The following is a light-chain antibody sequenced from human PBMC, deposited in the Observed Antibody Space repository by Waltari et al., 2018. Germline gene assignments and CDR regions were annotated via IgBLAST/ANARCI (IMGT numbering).Light chain of an antibody. J-gene: IGLJ2*01. CDR3: SSYIGSSSREL. V-gene: IGLV2-14*03. Sequence: QSALTQPASVSGSPGQSITISCTGSSSDVGDYNYISWYQQHPGKAPKLIIFDVSNRPSGVSNRFSGSKSGNTASLTISGLQAEDEADYYCSSYIGSSSRELFGGGTSLTV. CDR1: SSDVGDYNY. CDR2: DVS.